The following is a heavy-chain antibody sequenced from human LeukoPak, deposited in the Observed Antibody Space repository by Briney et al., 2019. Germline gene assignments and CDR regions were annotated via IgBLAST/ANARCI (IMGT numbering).Heavy chain of an antibody. CDR1: GYTFTGYY. Sequence: ASEKVSCKASGYTFTGYYMHWVRQAPGQGLEWRGWINSNSVVTHYTQKIQGWVTMTRGTSTITAYTEMSRLRSDDTPVYYCARVASQCSGGSCCSFGDFDIWGKGTMVTVSS. V-gene: IGHV1-2*04. CDR3: ARVASQCSGGSCCSFGDFDI. CDR2: INSNSVVT. J-gene: IGHJ3*02. D-gene: IGHD2-15*01.